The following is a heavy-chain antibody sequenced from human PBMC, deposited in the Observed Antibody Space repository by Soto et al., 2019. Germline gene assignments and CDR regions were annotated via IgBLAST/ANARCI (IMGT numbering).Heavy chain of an antibody. J-gene: IGHJ6*02. CDR2: ISYDGSNK. Sequence: GGSLRLSCAASGFTFSSYAMHWVRQAPGKGLEWVAVISYDGSNKYYADSVKGRFTISRDNSKNTLYLQMNSLRAEDTAVYYCAREGRIAVAAALLDVWGQGTTVTVSS. V-gene: IGHV3-30-3*01. D-gene: IGHD6-19*01. CDR3: AREGRIAVAAALLDV. CDR1: GFTFSSYA.